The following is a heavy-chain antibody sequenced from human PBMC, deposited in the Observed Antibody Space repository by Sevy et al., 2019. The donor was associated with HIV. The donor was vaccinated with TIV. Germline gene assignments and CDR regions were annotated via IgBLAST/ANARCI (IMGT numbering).Heavy chain of an antibody. CDR2: IGDSGGST. D-gene: IGHD1-20*01. Sequence: GSLKLSCAASGFTFSSYAMTWVRQAPGKGLEWVSTIGDSGGSTYYADSVKGRFTISRDNSKNTLYLQMNSLRAEDTAVYYCAKGGISGTGFDFWGQGTLVTVSS. CDR1: GFTFSSYA. CDR3: AKGGISGTGFDF. J-gene: IGHJ4*02. V-gene: IGHV3-23*01.